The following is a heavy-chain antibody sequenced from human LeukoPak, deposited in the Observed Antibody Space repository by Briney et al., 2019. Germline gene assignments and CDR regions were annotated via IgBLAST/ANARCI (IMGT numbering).Heavy chain of an antibody. J-gene: IGHJ4*02. D-gene: IGHD6-19*01. CDR2: IYYTGST. V-gene: IGHV4-39*01. CDR3: VKSGRYGLIDY. Sequence: PWETLSLTCAVSGASISGSGYYLGWIRQPPGKGLEWIGNIYYTGSTYYNASLQSRVTISIDMSKNQFSLRLSSVTAADTAMYYCVKSGRYGLIDYWGQGTLVTVSS. CDR1: GASISGSGYY.